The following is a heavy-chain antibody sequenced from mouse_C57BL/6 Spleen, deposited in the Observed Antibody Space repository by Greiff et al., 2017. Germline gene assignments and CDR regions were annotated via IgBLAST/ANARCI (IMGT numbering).Heavy chain of an antibody. V-gene: IGHV5-4*01. CDR3: ARDLGDYSNYGGY. CDR2: ISDGGSYT. CDR1: GFTFSSYA. D-gene: IGHD2-5*01. Sequence: EVKLMESGGGLVKPGGSLKLSCAASGFTFSSYAMSWVRQTPEKRLEWVATISDGGSYTYYPDNVKGRFTISRDNAKNNLYLQMSHLKSEDTAMYYCARDLGDYSNYGGYWGQGTTLTVSS. J-gene: IGHJ2*01.